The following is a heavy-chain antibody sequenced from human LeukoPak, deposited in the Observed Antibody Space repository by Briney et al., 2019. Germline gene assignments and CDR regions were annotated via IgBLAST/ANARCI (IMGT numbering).Heavy chain of an antibody. CDR2: INHSGST. V-gene: IGHV4-34*01. J-gene: IGHJ6*03. CDR3: ARERPYYYYMDV. Sequence: PSETLSLTCAVYGGSFSGYYWSWIRQPPGKGLEWIGEINHSGSTNYNPSLKSRVTISVDTSKNQFSLKLGSVTAADTAVYYCARERPYYYYMDVWGKGTTVTVSS. CDR1: GGSFSGYY.